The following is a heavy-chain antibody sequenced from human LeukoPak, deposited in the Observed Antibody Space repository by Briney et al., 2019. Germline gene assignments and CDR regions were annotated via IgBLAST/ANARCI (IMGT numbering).Heavy chain of an antibody. Sequence: GGSLRPSCAASGFTFDDYTMHWVRQAPGKGLEWVSLISWDGGSTYYADSVKGRFTISRDNSKNTLYLQMNSLRAEDTAVYYCAKHVSQVPLYFDYWGQGTLVTVSS. V-gene: IGHV3-43*01. CDR1: GFTFDDYT. CDR3: AKHVSQVPLYFDY. J-gene: IGHJ4*02. CDR2: ISWDGGST.